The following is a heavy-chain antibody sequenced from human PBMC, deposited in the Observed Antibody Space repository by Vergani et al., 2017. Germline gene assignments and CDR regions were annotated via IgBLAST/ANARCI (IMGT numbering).Heavy chain of an antibody. J-gene: IGHJ5*02. Sequence: QVQLVASGGGLVRPGGSLRLSCAASGFIFSDYYMTWIRQTPGKGLECLAHISDGGETKMYAESLKGRFTVSRDNTKNLLILQMKTLKVDDTATYYCGRKQAPASLMDKPIDIWGQGTLVTVSS. D-gene: IGHD1/OR15-1a*01. CDR1: GFIFSDYY. V-gene: IGHV3-11*01. CDR2: ISDGGETK. CDR3: GRKQAPASLMDKPIDI.